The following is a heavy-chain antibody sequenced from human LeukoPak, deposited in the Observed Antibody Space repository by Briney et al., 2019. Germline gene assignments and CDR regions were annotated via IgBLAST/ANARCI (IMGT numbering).Heavy chain of an antibody. CDR3: AKPRDQNFDY. Sequence: GGSLRLSCAASGFPFRSYGMHWVRQAPGKGLEWVAFIRYDGSNKYYADSVKGRFTISRDNSKNTLYLQMNSLRAEDTAVYYCAKPRDQNFDYWGQGTLVTVSS. V-gene: IGHV3-30*02. CDR1: GFPFRSYG. J-gene: IGHJ4*02. CDR2: IRYDGSNK.